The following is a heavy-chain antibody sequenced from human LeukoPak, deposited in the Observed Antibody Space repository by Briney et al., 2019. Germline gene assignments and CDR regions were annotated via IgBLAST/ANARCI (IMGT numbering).Heavy chain of an antibody. CDR1: GGSFSGYY. J-gene: IGHJ3*02. V-gene: IGHV4-34*01. CDR2: INHSGST. Sequence: SETLSLTCAVYGGSFSGYYWSWIRQPPGKGLEWIGEINHSGSTNYNPSLKSRVTMSVDTSKNQFSLKLSSVTAADTAVYYCAAYSSSWRAFDIWGQGTMVTVSS. D-gene: IGHD6-13*01. CDR3: AAYSSSWRAFDI.